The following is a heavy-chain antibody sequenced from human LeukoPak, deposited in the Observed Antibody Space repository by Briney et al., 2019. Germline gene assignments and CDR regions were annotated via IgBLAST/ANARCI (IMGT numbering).Heavy chain of an antibody. J-gene: IGHJ3*02. CDR3: AKVGVRTTDAFDI. V-gene: IGHV3-30*02. CDR1: GFTFSSYG. Sequence: GGSLRLSCAASGFTFSSYGMHWVRQAPGEGLEWVAFIRYDGSNKYYADSVKGRFTISRDNSKNTLYLQMNSLRAEDTAVYYCAKVGVRTTDAFDIWGQGTMVTVSS. D-gene: IGHD3-16*01. CDR2: IRYDGSNK.